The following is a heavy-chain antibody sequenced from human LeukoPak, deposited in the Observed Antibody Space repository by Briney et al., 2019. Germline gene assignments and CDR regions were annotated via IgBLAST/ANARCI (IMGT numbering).Heavy chain of an antibody. Sequence: AGGSLRLSCAASGFTVSSNYMSWVRQAPGKGLGWVSIIYSGGSTFYADSVKGRFTISRDNSKNTLYLQMNSLRAEDTAVYYCARGGSYLSAFDIWGQGTMVTVSS. J-gene: IGHJ3*02. V-gene: IGHV3-53*01. CDR3: ARGGSYLSAFDI. CDR1: GFTVSSNY. D-gene: IGHD1-26*01. CDR2: IYSGGST.